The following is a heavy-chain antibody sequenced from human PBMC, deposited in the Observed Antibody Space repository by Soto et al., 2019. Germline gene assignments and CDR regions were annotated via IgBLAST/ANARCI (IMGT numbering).Heavy chain of an antibody. CDR2: IRGFSPYT. CDR3: ARDRGYDAHDYYYNAMDV. Sequence: GGSLRLSCISSGFAFRTYTMNWVRQAPGKGLEWVSGIRGFSPYTFYAESVKGRFTISRDNAKNSLYLQMNSLRAEDTAVYYCARDRGYDAHDYYYNAMDVWGQGTTVTVSS. CDR1: GFAFRTYT. V-gene: IGHV3-21*01. J-gene: IGHJ6*02. D-gene: IGHD3-10*01.